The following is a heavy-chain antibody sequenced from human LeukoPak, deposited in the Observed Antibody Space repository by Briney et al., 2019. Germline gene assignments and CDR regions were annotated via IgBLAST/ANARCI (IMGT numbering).Heavy chain of an antibody. CDR1: GGSISSYY. D-gene: IGHD3-10*01. CDR2: IYYSGST. J-gene: IGHJ4*02. CDR3: ARSYSSSYYGSGSYPY. V-gene: IGHV4-59*01. Sequence: SETLSLTCTVSGGSISSYYWSWIRQPPGKGLEWIGYIYYSGSTNYNPSLKSRVTISIDTSKNQFSLKLSSVTAADTAVYYCARSYSSSYYGSGSYPYWGQGTLVTVFS.